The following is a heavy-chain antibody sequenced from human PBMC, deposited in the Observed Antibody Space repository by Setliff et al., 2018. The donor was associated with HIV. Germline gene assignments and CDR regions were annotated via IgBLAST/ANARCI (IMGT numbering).Heavy chain of an antibody. CDR3: ATTSHGYSTGLGPDY. V-gene: IGHV3-21*01. CDR1: GFTFSNYG. J-gene: IGHJ4*02. D-gene: IGHD6-19*01. Sequence: PGGSLRLSCAASGFTFSNYGMNWVRQAPGKGLEWVSSISSTSGHIYYSDSVKARFTISRDNAKNSLYLQMNSLRGEDTAVYYCATTSHGYSTGLGPDYWGQGTLVTVSS. CDR2: ISSTSGHI.